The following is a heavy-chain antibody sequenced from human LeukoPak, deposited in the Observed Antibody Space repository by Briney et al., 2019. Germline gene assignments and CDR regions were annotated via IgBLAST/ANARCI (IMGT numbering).Heavy chain of an antibody. CDR2: ISSSSSYI. V-gene: IGHV3-21*01. J-gene: IGHJ2*01. Sequence: PGGSLRLSCAASGFTFSSYSMNWVRQAPGKGLEWVSSISSSSSYIYYADSVKGRFTISRDNAKNSLYLQMNSLRAEDTAVYYCAKGGSGSNYWYFDLWGRGTLVTVSS. CDR1: GFTFSSYS. D-gene: IGHD6-19*01. CDR3: AKGGSGSNYWYFDL.